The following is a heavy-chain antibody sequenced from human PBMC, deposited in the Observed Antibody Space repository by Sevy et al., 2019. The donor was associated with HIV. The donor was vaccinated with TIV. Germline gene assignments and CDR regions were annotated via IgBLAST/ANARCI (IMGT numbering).Heavy chain of an antibody. D-gene: IGHD3-10*01. Sequence: SETLSLTCTVSGGSISSYYCTWIRQPAGKGLEWIGRIYTSGSTNYNPSLKSRVTMSVDTSKNEFSLKLTSVTAADSAVYYFARGGGYFDDGFDIWGQGTMVTVSS. CDR3: ARGGGYFDDGFDI. V-gene: IGHV4-4*07. J-gene: IGHJ3*02. CDR2: IYTSGST. CDR1: GGSISSYY.